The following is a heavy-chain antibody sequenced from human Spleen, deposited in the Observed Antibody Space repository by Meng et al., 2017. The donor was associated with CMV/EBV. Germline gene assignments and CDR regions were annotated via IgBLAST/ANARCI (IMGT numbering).Heavy chain of an antibody. CDR3: AKVGHDFWSGYYDY. Sequence: GESLKISCAASGFTFGSYSMTWVRQAPGKGLEWVSYISRTGITIYYADSVKGRFTISRDNSKNTLYLQMNSLRAEDTAVYYCAKVGHDFWSGYYDYWGQGTLVTVSS. V-gene: IGHV3-48*01. D-gene: IGHD3-3*01. CDR1: GFTFGSYS. J-gene: IGHJ4*02. CDR2: ISRTGITI.